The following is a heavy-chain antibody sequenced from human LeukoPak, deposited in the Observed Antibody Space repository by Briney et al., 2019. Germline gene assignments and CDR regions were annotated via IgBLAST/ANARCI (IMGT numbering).Heavy chain of an antibody. Sequence: GESLKISCKGSGYSFPSYWIGWVRQLPGKGLGWMGIIYPGDSETRYSPSFQGQVTISADKSISTAYLQWSSLKASDTAMYYCARRNSQGASSSWRYWGQGTLVTVSS. D-gene: IGHD6-13*01. CDR3: ARRNSQGASSSWRY. J-gene: IGHJ4*02. CDR2: IYPGDSET. V-gene: IGHV5-51*01. CDR1: GYSFPSYW.